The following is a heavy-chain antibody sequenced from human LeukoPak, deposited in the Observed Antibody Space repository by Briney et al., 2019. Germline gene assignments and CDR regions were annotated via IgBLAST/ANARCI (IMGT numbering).Heavy chain of an antibody. CDR2: IYYSGST. D-gene: IGHD1-26*01. CDR1: GGSISSYS. J-gene: IGHJ4*02. Sequence: SETLSLTCTVSGGSISSYSWNWIRQPPGKGLEWIGYIYYSGSTNYNPSLKSRVTISVDTSKNQFSLKLSSVTAADTAVYYCARGPRGSYPYYFDYWGQGTLVPVSS. CDR3: ARGPRGSYPYYFDY. V-gene: IGHV4-59*01.